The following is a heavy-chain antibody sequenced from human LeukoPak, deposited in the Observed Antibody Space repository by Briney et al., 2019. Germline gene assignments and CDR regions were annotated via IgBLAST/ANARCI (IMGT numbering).Heavy chain of an antibody. D-gene: IGHD3/OR15-3a*01. V-gene: IGHV4-34*01. CDR2: INHSGST. CDR3: ARYAFSGSYSPFDY. Sequence: SETLSLTCAVYGGSFSGYYWSWIRQPPGKGLEWIGEINHSGSTNYNPSLKSRVTISVDTSKNQFSLKLSSVTAADTAVYYCARYAFSGSYSPFDYWGQGTLVTVSS. J-gene: IGHJ4*02. CDR1: GGSFSGYY.